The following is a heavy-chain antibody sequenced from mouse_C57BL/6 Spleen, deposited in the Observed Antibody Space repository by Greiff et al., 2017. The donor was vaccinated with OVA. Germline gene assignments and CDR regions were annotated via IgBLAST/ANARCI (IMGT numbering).Heavy chain of an antibody. J-gene: IGHJ2*01. D-gene: IGHD5-1*01. CDR2: IDPSDSYT. V-gene: IGHV1-50*01. Sequence: QVQLQQPGAELVKPGASVKLSCKASGYTFTSYWMQWVKQRPGQGLEWIGEIDPSDSYTNYNQKIKGKATLTVDTSSSTAYMQLSSLTSEDSAVYYCARYDKSTHFDDWGKGTTLTVSS. CDR1: GYTFTSYW. CDR3: ARYDKSTHFDD.